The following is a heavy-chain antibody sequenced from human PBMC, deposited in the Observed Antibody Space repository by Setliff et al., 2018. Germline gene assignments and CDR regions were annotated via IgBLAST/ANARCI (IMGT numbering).Heavy chain of an antibody. CDR1: GGSIGSGVYY. D-gene: IGHD2-21*02. V-gene: IGHV4-61*09. CDR3: ARGGVTAVWDLTD. Sequence: SETLSLTCAVSGGSIGSGVYYWTWIRQPAGKELEWIGHIYTSGTTNYNPSLKSRVSISLDRSKTQFSLKLSSVTAADTAVYYCARGGVTAVWDLTDWGQGTLVTVSS. J-gene: IGHJ4*02. CDR2: IYTSGTT.